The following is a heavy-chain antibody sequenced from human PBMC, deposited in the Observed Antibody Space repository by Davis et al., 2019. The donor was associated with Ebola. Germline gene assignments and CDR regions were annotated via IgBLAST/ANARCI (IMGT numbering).Heavy chain of an antibody. V-gene: IGHV4-34*01. D-gene: IGHD2-15*01. CDR1: GGSFSGYY. J-gene: IGHJ2*01. CDR2: INHSGST. CDR3: ARVVFVAGATPTWYFDL. Sequence: MPGGSLRLSCAVYGGSFSGYYWSWIRQPPGKGLEWIGEINHSGSTNCNPSLKSRVTISVDTSKNQFSLKLSSVTAADTAVYYCARVVFVAGATPTWYFDLWGRGTLVTVSP.